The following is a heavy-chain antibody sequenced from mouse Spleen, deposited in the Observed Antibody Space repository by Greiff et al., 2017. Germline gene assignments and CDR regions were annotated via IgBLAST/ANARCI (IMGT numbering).Heavy chain of an antibody. CDR3: ARSESADY. D-gene: IGHD6-1*01. CDR2: ISTYYGDA. CDR1: GYTFTDYA. J-gene: IGHJ2*01. Sequence: QVQLQQSGAELVRPGVSVKISCKGSGYTFTDYAMHWVKQSHAKSLEWIGVISTYYGDASYNQKFKGKATMTVDKSSSTAYMELARLTSEDSAIYYCARSESADYWGQGTTLTVSS. V-gene: IGHV1S137*01.